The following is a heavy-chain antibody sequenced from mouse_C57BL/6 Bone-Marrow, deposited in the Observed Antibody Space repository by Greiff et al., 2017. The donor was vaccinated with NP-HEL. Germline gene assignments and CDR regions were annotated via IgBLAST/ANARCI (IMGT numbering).Heavy chain of an antibody. J-gene: IGHJ2*01. D-gene: IGHD2-5*01. Sequence: VQLQQSGPELVKPGASVKISCKASGYAFSSSWMNWVKQRPGKGLEWIGRIYPGDGDTNYNGKFKGKATLTADKSSSTAYMQLSSLTSEDSAVYFCARHYSNRYYFDYWGQGTTLTVSS. V-gene: IGHV1-82*01. CDR1: GYAFSSSW. CDR2: IYPGDGDT. CDR3: ARHYSNRYYFDY.